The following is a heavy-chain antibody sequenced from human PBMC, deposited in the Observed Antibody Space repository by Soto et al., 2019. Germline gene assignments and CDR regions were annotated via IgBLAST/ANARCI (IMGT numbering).Heavy chain of an antibody. V-gene: IGHV1-69*08. D-gene: IGHD2-21*02. CDR3: ARDGCGGDCYSA. Sequence: QVQLVQSGAEVKKPGSSVKVSCKASVGTFSSYTISWVRQAPGQGLEWMGRIIPILGIANYAQKFQGRVTITADKSTSTAYMELSSLRSEDTAVYYCARDGCGGDCYSAWGQGTLVTVSS. CDR1: VGTFSSYT. J-gene: IGHJ4*02. CDR2: IIPILGIA.